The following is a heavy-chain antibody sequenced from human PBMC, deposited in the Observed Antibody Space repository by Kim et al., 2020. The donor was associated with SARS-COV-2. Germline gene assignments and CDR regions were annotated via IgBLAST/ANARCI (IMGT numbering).Heavy chain of an antibody. Sequence: PSLGIANDAQKFQGRVTITTDKSTSTAYMELSSLRSEDTAVYYCARDWFLWGQGTLVTVSS. V-gene: IGHV1-69*04. D-gene: IGHD3-10*01. J-gene: IGHJ4*02. CDR2: PSLGIA. CDR3: ARDWFL.